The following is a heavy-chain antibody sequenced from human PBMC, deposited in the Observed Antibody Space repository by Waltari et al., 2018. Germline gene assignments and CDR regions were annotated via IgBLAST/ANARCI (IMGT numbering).Heavy chain of an antibody. J-gene: IGHJ4*02. CDR1: GFTLGHYV. CDR2: IRSKAYGGTT. CDR3: TRAWGMATLVKN. V-gene: IGHV3-49*03. D-gene: IGHD3-16*01. Sequence: EVQLVESGGGLVQPGRSLRLSCTASGFTLGHYVMSWFRQAPGKGLEWVGFIRSKAYGGTTEYAASVKGRFTISRDDSKSIAYLQMNSLKTEDTAVYCCTRAWGMATLVKNWGQGTLVTVSS.